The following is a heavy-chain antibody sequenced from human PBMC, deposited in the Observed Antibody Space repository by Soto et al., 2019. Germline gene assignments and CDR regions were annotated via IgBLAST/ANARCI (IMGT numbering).Heavy chain of an antibody. CDR3: ARDRAHFYESSGRLDL. D-gene: IGHD3-22*01. J-gene: IGHJ4*02. Sequence: SETLSLTCPVSGDSMNNGDYFWTWIRQTPGKGLQWIGYISYSGSTFYNPSLKTRLAMSVDTSKNQFSVRLRSVTAADTAVYYCARDRAHFYESSGRLDLWGQGMLVTVSS. CDR1: GDSMNNGDYF. CDR2: ISYSGST. V-gene: IGHV4-30-4*01.